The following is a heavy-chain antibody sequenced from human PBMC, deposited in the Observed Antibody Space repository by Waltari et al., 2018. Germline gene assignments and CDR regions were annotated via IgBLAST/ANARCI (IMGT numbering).Heavy chain of an antibody. J-gene: IGHJ4*02. V-gene: IGHV3-21*04. CDR3: AREHRLGSSSSWYGSDY. Sequence: EVHLLESGGGLVKPGGSLTLSCAAPGFTFSSYAMNWVRQTPGKGLEWVSSISSRSTHIFQADSVKGRFTISRDNAKSSLYLRMNSLRVEDTAVYYCAREHRLGSSSSWYGSDYWGQGILVTVSS. CDR2: ISSRSTHI. CDR1: GFTFSSYA. D-gene: IGHD2-2*01.